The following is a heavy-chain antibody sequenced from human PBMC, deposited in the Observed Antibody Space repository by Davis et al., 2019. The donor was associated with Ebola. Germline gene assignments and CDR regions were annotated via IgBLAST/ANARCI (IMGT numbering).Heavy chain of an antibody. CDR3: ARGVARGDYTH. J-gene: IGHJ4*02. CDR1: GFTFSREW. CDR2: IHPEETTI. D-gene: IGHD4-17*01. V-gene: IGHV3-74*01. Sequence: HTGGSLILPCPSSGFTFSREWMHWVRQAPGKGLVWVARIHPEETTITYADSVKGRFTISRDNSKNTLYLQMNSLGAEDTAIYYCARGVARGDYTHWGQGTLVTVSS.